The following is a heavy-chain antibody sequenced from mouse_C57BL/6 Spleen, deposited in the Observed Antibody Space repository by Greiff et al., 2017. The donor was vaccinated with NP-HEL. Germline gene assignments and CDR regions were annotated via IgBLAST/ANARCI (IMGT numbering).Heavy chain of an antibody. V-gene: IGHV1-64*01. Sequence: VQLQQPGAELVKPGASVKLSCEASGYTFTSYWMHWVKQRPGQGLEWIGMIHPNSGSTNYNEKFKSKATLTVDKSSSTAYMQLSSLTSEDSAVYYCAREGSNYWYFDVWGTGTTVTVSS. CDR3: AREGSNYWYFDV. CDR1: GYTFTSYW. CDR2: IHPNSGST. J-gene: IGHJ1*03. D-gene: IGHD1-1*01.